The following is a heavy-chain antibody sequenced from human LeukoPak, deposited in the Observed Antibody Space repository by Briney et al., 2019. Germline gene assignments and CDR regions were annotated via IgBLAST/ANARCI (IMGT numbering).Heavy chain of an antibody. J-gene: IGHJ4*02. CDR2: ISYDGSNK. V-gene: IGHV3-30*18. CDR1: GFTFSSYG. D-gene: IGHD3-3*01. CDR3: AKELRFLEWLSNYYFDY. Sequence: PGGSLRLSCAASGFTFSSYGMHWVRQAPGKGLEWVAVISYDGSNKYYADSVKGRFTISRDNSKNTLHLQMNSLRAEDTAVYYCAKELRFLEWLSNYYFDYWGQGTLVTVSS.